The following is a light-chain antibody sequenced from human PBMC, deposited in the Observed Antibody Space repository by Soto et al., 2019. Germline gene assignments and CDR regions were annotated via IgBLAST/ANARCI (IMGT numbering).Light chain of an antibody. CDR2: GAS. J-gene: IGKJ1*01. V-gene: IGKV3-20*01. CDR3: QQYGSSPWT. Sequence: EIVLTQSPGTLSLSPGERATLSCRASQSLSSIYLAWYQQKPGQAPRLLIYGASSRATGIPDRFSGSGSGTDSTLTITRLEPEDFAVYYCQQYGSSPWTFGQGTKVDIK. CDR1: QSLSSIY.